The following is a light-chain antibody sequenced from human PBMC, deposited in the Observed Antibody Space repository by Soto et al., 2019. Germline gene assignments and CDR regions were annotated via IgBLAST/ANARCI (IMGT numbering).Light chain of an antibody. V-gene: IGLV2-8*01. J-gene: IGLJ2*01. CDR1: SSDIGGYNS. Sequence: QSVLTQSPSASGSPGQSVTISCTGTSSDIGGYNSVSWYQQHPGKAPKVMIYDVTKRPSGVPDRFSGSKSGNTASLTVSALQAEDEADYYCQTWGTGFQVFGGGTKLTVL. CDR3: QTWGTGFQV. CDR2: DVT.